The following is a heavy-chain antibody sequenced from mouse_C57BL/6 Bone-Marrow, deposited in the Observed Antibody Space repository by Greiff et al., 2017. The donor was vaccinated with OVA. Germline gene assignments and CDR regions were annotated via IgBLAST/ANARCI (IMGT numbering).Heavy chain of an antibody. CDR1: GYTFTSYW. CDR2: IYPGSGST. CDR3: ARSGGYGNYGGWFAY. V-gene: IGHV1-55*01. J-gene: IGHJ3*01. Sequence: VQLQQPGAELVKPGASVKMSCKASGYTFTSYWITWVKQRPGQGLEWIGDIYPGSGSTNYNEKFKSKATLTVDTSSSTAYMQLSSLTSEDSAVYYCARSGGYGNYGGWFAYWGQGTLVTVSA. D-gene: IGHD2-10*02.